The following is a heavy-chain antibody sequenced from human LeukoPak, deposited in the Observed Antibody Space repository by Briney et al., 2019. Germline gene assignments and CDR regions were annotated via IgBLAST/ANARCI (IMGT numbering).Heavy chain of an antibody. CDR1: GYTFTGYY. J-gene: IGHJ5*02. Sequence: GASVKVSCKASGYTFTGYYMHWVRQAPGQGLEWMGWINPNSGGTNYAQKFQGRVTMTRDTSISTAYMELSRLRSDDTAVYYCAREGVGGIGAARLFDPWGQGTLVTVSS. CDR3: AREGVGGIGAARLFDP. V-gene: IGHV1-2*02. D-gene: IGHD6-13*01. CDR2: INPNSGGT.